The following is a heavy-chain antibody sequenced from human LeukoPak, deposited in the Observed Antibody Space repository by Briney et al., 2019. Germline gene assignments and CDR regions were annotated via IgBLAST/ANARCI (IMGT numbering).Heavy chain of an antibody. J-gene: IGHJ5*02. CDR2: ISGSDGTT. V-gene: IGHV3-23*01. D-gene: IGHD2-15*01. CDR1: GFTFSSYA. Sequence: GGSLRLSCAASGFTFSSYAMSWVRQAPGKGLEWVSAISGSDGTTYYADSVKGRFTISRDNSKNTVYLQMDSLRAEDTAVYYCAKDPRRSGHQNWFDPWGQGTLVTVSS. CDR3: AKDPRRSGHQNWFDP.